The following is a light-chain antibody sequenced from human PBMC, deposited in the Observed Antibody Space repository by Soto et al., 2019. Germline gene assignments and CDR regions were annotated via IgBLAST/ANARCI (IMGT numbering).Light chain of an antibody. Sequence: DIQMTQSPSSVSASVGDRVTITCRASQGISSWLVWYQQKPGKAPKLLIYAASSLQSGVPSRFSGRGSGTDFTLTISSLQPEDFATYYCQQANSLPPTFGQGTKLEIK. CDR2: AAS. CDR1: QGISSW. CDR3: QQANSLPPT. V-gene: IGKV1D-12*01. J-gene: IGKJ2*01.